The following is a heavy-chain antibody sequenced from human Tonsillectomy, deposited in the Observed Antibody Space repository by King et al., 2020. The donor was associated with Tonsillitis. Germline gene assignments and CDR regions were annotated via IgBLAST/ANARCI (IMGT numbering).Heavy chain of an antibody. J-gene: IGHJ3*02. CDR2: ISSGGSSI. D-gene: IGHD3-22*01. Sequence: VQLVESGGGLAQPGGSLRLSCEASGFTLSSHSMNWVRQAPGKGLEWVSYISSGGSSINYADSVKGRFTISRDNAKNSLYLQMNSLRAEDTAVYYCARVDYDSSGYWDAFDIWGQGTMVIVSS. V-gene: IGHV3-48*01. CDR3: ARVDYDSSGYWDAFDI. CDR1: GFTLSSHS.